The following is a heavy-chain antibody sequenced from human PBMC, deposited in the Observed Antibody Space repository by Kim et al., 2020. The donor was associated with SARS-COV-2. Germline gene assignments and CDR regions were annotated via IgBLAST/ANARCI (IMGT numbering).Heavy chain of an antibody. V-gene: IGHV3-7*01. CDR1: GFTFSSYW. CDR2: IKQDGSEK. J-gene: IGHJ4*02. D-gene: IGHD6-19*01. CDR3: AREGPVAGIESPNSYYFDY. Sequence: GGSLRLSCAASGFTFSSYWMSWVRQAPGKGLEWVANIKQDGSEKYYVDSVKGRFTISRDNAKNSLYLQMNSLRAEDTAVYYCAREGPVAGIESPNSYYFDYWGQGTLVTVSS.